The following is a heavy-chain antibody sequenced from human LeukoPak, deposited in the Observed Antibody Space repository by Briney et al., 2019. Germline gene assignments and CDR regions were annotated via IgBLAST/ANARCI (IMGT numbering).Heavy chain of an antibody. Sequence: ASVKVSCKASDYTFTSYGISWVRQATGQGLEWMGWMNPNSGNTGYAQKFQGRVTITRNTSISTAYMELSSLRSEDTAVYYCARAGDMTTVTKSWFDPWGQGTLVTVSS. D-gene: IGHD4-17*01. V-gene: IGHV1-8*03. CDR3: ARAGDMTTVTKSWFDP. J-gene: IGHJ5*02. CDR1: DYTFTSYG. CDR2: MNPNSGNT.